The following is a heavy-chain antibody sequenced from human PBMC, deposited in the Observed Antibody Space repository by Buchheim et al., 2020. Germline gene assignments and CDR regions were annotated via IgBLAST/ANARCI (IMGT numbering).Heavy chain of an antibody. V-gene: IGHV1-2*04. D-gene: IGHD2-8*01. CDR2: INPNRGGT. CDR3: ARVRMSRLSYYYGMDV. CDR1: GYAFTGYY. Sequence: QVQLVQSGAEVKKPGASVKVSCKASGYAFTGYYMHWVRQAPGQGLEWMGWINPNRGGTNYAQKFQGWVTMPRATSISTAYMELSRLRSDDTAVYYCARVRMSRLSYYYGMDVWGQGTT. J-gene: IGHJ6*02.